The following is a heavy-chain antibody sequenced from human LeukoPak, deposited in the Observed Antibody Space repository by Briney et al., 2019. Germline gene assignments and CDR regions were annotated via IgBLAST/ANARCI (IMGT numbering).Heavy chain of an antibody. D-gene: IGHD3-9*01. CDR1: GYSFTSYW. Sequence: GESLKISCKGSGYSFTSYWIGWVRQMPGKGLEWMGIIYPGDSDTRYSPSFQGQVTISADKSIRTAYLQWSSLKASDTAMYYCARLGDYDILTGPHYGMDVWGKGTTVTVCS. J-gene: IGHJ6*04. CDR3: ARLGDYDILTGPHYGMDV. V-gene: IGHV5-51*01. CDR2: IYPGDSDT.